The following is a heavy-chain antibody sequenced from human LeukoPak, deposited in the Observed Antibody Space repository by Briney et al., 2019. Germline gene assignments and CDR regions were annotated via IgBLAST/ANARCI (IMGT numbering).Heavy chain of an antibody. D-gene: IGHD2-2*01. Sequence: GGSLRLSCAASGFTFSSYAMSWVRQVPGKGLEWVAFISSRGTSTFYAESVKGRFTISRDTGKKSLDLQMTSLRVEDTAAYYCVRGTDCSATTCYPLSAFDYWGQGTLVTVSS. CDR3: VRGTDCSATTCYPLSAFDY. CDR1: GFTFSSYA. V-gene: IGHV3-21*04. CDR2: ISSRGTST. J-gene: IGHJ4*02.